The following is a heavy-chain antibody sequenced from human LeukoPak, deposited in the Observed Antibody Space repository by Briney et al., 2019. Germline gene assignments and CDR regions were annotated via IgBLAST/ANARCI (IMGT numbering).Heavy chain of an antibody. CDR2: IYSGGST. V-gene: IGHV3-66*04. Sequence: GGSLRLSCTTSGFTVSSNSMSWVRQAPVRGLEWVSVIYSGGSTYYADSVKGRFTISRDNAKNSLYLQMNSLRAEDTAVYYCARQGYYGSGSYLDYWGQGTLVTVSS. CDR1: GFTVSSNS. D-gene: IGHD3-10*01. J-gene: IGHJ4*02. CDR3: ARQGYYGSGSYLDY.